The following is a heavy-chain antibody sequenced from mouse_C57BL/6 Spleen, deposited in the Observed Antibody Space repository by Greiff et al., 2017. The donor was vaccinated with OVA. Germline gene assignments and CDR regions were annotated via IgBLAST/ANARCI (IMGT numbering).Heavy chain of an antibody. V-gene: IGHV1-50*01. CDR3: ARTTTVVPYFDY. J-gene: IGHJ2*01. D-gene: IGHD1-1*01. Sequence: QVHVKQSGAELVKPGASVQLSCKASGYTFTSYWMQWVKQRPGQGLEWIGEIDPSDSYTNYNQKFKGKATLTVDTSSSTAYMQLSSLTSEDSAVYYCARTTTVVPYFDYWGQGTTLTVSS. CDR1: GYTFTSYW. CDR2: IDPSDSYT.